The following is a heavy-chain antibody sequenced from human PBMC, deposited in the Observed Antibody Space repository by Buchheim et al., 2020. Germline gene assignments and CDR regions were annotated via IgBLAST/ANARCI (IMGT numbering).Heavy chain of an antibody. CDR2: IWYDGSNK. CDR1: GFTFSSYG. CDR3: ARDGRIAAAGTISYYYYYGMDV. J-gene: IGHJ6*02. Sequence: QVQLVESGGGVVQPGRSLRLSCAASGFTFSSYGMHWVRQAPGKGLEWVAVIWYDGSNKYYADPVKGRFTISRDNSKNTLSLQRNSRRAEDTAVYYCARDGRIAAAGTISYYYYYGMDVWGQGTT. D-gene: IGHD6-13*01. V-gene: IGHV3-33*01.